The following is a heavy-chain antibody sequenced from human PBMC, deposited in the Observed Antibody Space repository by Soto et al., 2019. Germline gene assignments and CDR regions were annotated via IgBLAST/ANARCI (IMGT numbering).Heavy chain of an antibody. V-gene: IGHV4-31*03. CDR1: GGSISSGGYY. CDR2: IFYSGST. CDR3: ARAPGDYFDY. J-gene: IGHJ4*02. Sequence: SATLSLTCTVSGGSISSGGYYWSWIRQHPGKGLEWIGYIFYSGSTYYNPSLKSRVTISVDTSKNQFSLKLSSVTAADTAVYYCARAPGDYFDYWGQGTLVTVSS.